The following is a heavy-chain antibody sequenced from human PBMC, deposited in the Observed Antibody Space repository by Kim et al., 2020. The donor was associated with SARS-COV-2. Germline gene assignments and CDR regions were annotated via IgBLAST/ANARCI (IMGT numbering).Heavy chain of an antibody. D-gene: IGHD3-10*01. J-gene: IGHJ6*02. CDR2: ISSSRSTI. Sequence: GGSLRLSCAAYGFTFSSYSMNWVRQAPGKGREWVSNISSSRSTIYYADSVKGRFTISRDNAKNSLYLQMNSLRAEDTDVYYCAAFGGDGMDDRGQGTTVT. CDR3: AAFGGDGMDD. CDR1: GFTFSSYS. V-gene: IGHV3-48*01.